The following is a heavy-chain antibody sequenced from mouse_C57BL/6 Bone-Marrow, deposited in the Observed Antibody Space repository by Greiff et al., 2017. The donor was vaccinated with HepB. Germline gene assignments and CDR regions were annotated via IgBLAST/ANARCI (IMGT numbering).Heavy chain of an antibody. CDR1: GYTFTSYW. CDR2: IHPSDSDT. J-gene: IGHJ4*01. D-gene: IGHD2-1*01. CDR3: ATPYGNYEAMDY. Sequence: QVQLQQPGAELVKPGASVKVSCKASGYTFTSYWMHWVKQRPGQGLEWIGRIHPSDSDTNYNQKFKGKATLTVDKSSSTAYMQLNSLTSEDSAVYYCATPYGNYEAMDYWGQGTSVTVSS. V-gene: IGHV1-74*01.